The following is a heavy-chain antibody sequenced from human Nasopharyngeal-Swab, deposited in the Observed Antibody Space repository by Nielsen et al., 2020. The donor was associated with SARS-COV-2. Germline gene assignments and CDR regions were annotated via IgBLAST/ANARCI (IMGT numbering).Heavy chain of an antibody. J-gene: IGHJ6*02. V-gene: IGHV4-39*01. CDR2: IYYSGST. D-gene: IGHD5-18*01. Sequence: WIRQPPGKGLEWIGIIYYSGSTYYNPSLKSRVTISVDTSKNQFSLKLSTVTAADTAVYYCASHRRGYSEDYGMDVWGQGTTVTVSS. CDR3: ASHRRGYSEDYGMDV.